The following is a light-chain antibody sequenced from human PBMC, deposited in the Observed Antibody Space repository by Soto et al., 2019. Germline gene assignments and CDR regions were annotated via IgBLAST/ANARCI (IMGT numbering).Light chain of an antibody. V-gene: IGKV3D-15*01. CDR1: QSVRSN. J-gene: IGKJ1*01. CDR2: DAS. Sequence: EILLTQSPATLSVSPRERATLSCRASQSVRSNLAWYQQKPGQAHRLFIYDASTRDKGIPARFSGSVSGTEFSLTISSLQSEDYAVYYCQPYNDWPSWTFGQGTKVDNK. CDR3: QPYNDWPSWT.